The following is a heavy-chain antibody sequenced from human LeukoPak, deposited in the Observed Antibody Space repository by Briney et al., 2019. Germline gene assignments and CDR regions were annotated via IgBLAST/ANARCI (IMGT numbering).Heavy chain of an antibody. J-gene: IGHJ1*01. D-gene: IGHD6-13*01. Sequence: GASVKVSCKASGYTFTSYYMHWVRQAPAQGLEWMGVINPSGGSTSYAQKLQGRVTMTRDTSTSTVYMELSTLRSEDTAVYYCARVFSSWDIAAAASLEYFQHWGQGTLVTVSS. CDR1: GYTFTSYY. CDR3: ARVFSSWDIAAAASLEYFQH. CDR2: INPSGGST. V-gene: IGHV1-46*01.